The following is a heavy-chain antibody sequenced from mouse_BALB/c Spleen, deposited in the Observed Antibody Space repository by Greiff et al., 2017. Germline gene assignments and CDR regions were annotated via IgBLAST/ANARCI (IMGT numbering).Heavy chain of an antibody. Sequence: DVHLVESGGGLVKPGGSLKLSCAASGFTFSDYYMYWVRQTPEKRLEWVATISDGGSYTYYPDSVKGRFTISRDNAKNNLYLQMSSLKSEDTAMYYCARVLLDYAMDYWGQGTSVTVSS. CDR3: ARVLLDYAMDY. J-gene: IGHJ4*01. CDR1: GFTFSDYY. V-gene: IGHV5-4*02. CDR2: ISDGGSYT. D-gene: IGHD2-10*01.